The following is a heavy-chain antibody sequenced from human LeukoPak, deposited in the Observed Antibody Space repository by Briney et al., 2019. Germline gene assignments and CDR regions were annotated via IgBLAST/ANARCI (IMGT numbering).Heavy chain of an antibody. CDR2: IWYDGSNK. D-gene: IGHD6-19*01. J-gene: IGHJ4*02. Sequence: GRSLRLSCAASGFTFSSYGMHWARQAPGKGLEWVAVIWYDGSNKYYADSVKGRFTISRDNSKNTLYLQMNSLRAEDTAVYYCAKDRIAVAGTAFDYWGQGTLVTVSS. V-gene: IGHV3-33*06. CDR3: AKDRIAVAGTAFDY. CDR1: GFTFSSYG.